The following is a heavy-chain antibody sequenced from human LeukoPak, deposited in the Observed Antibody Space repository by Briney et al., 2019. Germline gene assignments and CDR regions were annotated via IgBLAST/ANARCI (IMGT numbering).Heavy chain of an antibody. J-gene: IGHJ4*02. D-gene: IGHD6-6*01. CDR3: AKEGVLAARPFDY. V-gene: IGHV1-46*04. Sequence: ASVKVSCKASGYTFTSYYMHWVRHAPGQGLEWMGIINPSVGSTTYAQELQGRVTMTRDTSTSTVYMELSSLRSEDTAVYYCAKEGVLAARPFDYWGQGTLVTVSS. CDR2: INPSVGST. CDR1: GYTFTSYY.